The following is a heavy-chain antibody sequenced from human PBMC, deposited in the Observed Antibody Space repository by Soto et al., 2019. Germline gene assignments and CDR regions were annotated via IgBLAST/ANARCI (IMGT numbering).Heavy chain of an antibody. V-gene: IGHV3-7*05. J-gene: IGHJ4*02. D-gene: IGHD6-13*01. CDR1: GFTFSSYW. CDR3: ARMSGPSSWYVVTHDFDY. Sequence: EVQLVESRGGLVQPGGSLRLSCAASGFTFSSYWMSWVRQAPGKGLEWVANIKQDGSEKYYVDSVKGRFTISRDNAKNSLYLQMNSLRAEDTAVYYCARMSGPSSWYVVTHDFDYWGQGTLVTVSS. CDR2: IKQDGSEK.